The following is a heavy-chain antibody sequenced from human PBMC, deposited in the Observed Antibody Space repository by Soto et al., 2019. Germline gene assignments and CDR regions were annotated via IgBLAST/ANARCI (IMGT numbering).Heavy chain of an antibody. Sequence: EVQLVESGGGLVQTGGSLRLSCEGSGFSFSSYDMHWVRQAAGKRLEWVAAIGADGDTYYSDSVKGRLTISRENTKNSXXXXXXXXXXXXTGVYHCAKAXLYXYYGMD. CDR3: AKAXLYXYYGMD. V-gene: IGHV3-13*01. D-gene: IGHD2-21*01. CDR1: GFSFSSYD. CDR2: IGADGDT. J-gene: IGHJ6*01.